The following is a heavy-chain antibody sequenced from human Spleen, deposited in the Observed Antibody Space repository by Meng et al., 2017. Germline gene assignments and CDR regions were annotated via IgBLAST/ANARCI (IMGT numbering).Heavy chain of an antibody. CDR3: AKEIRPNDY. Sequence: GGSLRLSCAAFGFTFGDYGMHWVRQAPGKGLEWVSGISWNSGSIGYADSVKGRFTTSRDNAKNSLYLQMNSLRVEDTAIYYCAKEIRPNDYWGQGTLVTVSS. V-gene: IGHV3-9*01. J-gene: IGHJ4*02. CDR2: ISWNSGSI. CDR1: GFTFGDYG.